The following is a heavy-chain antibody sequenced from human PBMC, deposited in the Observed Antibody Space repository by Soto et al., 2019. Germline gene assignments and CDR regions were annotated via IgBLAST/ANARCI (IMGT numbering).Heavy chain of an antibody. CDR1: GFTFSSYA. Sequence: PGGSLRLSCAASGFTFSSYAMSWVRQAPGKGLEWVSAISGSGGSTYYADSVKGRFTISRDNSKNTLYLQMNSLRAEDTAVYYCARDIGYGDSKTNWFDPWGQGTLVTVSS. CDR3: ARDIGYGDSKTNWFDP. D-gene: IGHD4-17*01. CDR2: ISGSGGST. V-gene: IGHV3-23*01. J-gene: IGHJ5*02.